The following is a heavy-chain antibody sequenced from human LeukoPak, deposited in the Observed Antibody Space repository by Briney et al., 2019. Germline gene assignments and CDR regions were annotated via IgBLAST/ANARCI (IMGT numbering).Heavy chain of an antibody. CDR3: ARVRSSSADNWFDP. D-gene: IGHD6-6*01. J-gene: IGHJ5*02. CDR2: ISSSSSYI. CDR1: GFTFSSYS. Sequence: GGSLRLSCAASGFTFSSYSMNWVRQAPGKGLEWVSSISSSSSYIYYADSVKGRFTISRDNAKNSLYLQMNSLRAEDTALYYCARVRSSSADNWFDPWGQGTLVTVSS. V-gene: IGHV3-21*04.